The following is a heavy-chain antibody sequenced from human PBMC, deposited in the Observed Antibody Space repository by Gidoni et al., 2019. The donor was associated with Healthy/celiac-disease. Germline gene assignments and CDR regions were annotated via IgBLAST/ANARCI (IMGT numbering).Heavy chain of an antibody. CDR3: ARDLRYSYGWGGFDP. D-gene: IGHD5-18*01. Sequence: QVQLVQSGAEVKKPGASVKVSCTASGSTFTSYVSSGVRQAPGQGLEWMGWISAYNGNTNDEQKLQGRVTMTTDTSTSTAYMELRSLRSDDTAVYYCARDLRYSYGWGGFDPWGQGTLVTVSS. CDR1: GSTFTSYV. CDR2: ISAYNGNT. V-gene: IGHV1-18*01. J-gene: IGHJ5*02.